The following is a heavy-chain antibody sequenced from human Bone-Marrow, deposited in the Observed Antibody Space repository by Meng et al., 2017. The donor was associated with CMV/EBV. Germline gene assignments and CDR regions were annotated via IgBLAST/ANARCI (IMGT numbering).Heavy chain of an antibody. Sequence: ASVKVSCKASGYTFTNYYMHWVRQAPGQGLEWMGWINLNGGGTNYAQKFQDRVTMTRDTSISTAYMELSRLRSDDTAVYYCATILGYSSGRDYWGQGTLVTVSS. CDR3: ATILGYSSGRDY. CDR2: INLNGGGT. D-gene: IGHD6-19*01. CDR1: GYTFTNYY. V-gene: IGHV1-2*02. J-gene: IGHJ4*02.